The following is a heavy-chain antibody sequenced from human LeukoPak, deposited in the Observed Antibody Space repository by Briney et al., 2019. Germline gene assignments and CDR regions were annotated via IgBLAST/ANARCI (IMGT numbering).Heavy chain of an antibody. D-gene: IGHD3-22*01. Sequence: SETLSLTCTVSGASISSYHWSWIRQPAGKGLEWIGRIYTSGSTNYNPSLKSRVTMSLDPSKNQLSLKLSSLTAADTAVYYCARQHTRGAVVALVDYWGQGTLVTVSS. CDR3: ARQHTRGAVVALVDY. J-gene: IGHJ4*02. CDR2: IYTSGST. CDR1: GASISSYH. V-gene: IGHV4-4*07.